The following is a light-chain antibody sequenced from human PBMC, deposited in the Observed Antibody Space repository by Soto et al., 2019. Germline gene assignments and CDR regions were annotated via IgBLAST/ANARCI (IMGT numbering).Light chain of an antibody. CDR3: TSYTSSSTLVV. V-gene: IGLV2-14*01. CDR2: DVS. Sequence: QSALTQPASVSGSPGQSITISCTGTSSDVGGYNYVSWYQQHPGKDPKLMIYDVSNRPSGVSNRFSDYKSGNTAYLTISVLPAEDEADYYCTSYTSSSTLVVFGGRTKLTVL. J-gene: IGLJ2*01. CDR1: SSDVGGYNY.